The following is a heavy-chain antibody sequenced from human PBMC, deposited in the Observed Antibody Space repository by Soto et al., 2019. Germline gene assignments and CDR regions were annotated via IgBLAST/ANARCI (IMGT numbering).Heavy chain of an antibody. J-gene: IGHJ4*02. CDR2: ISSSSSYR. CDR3: ARDPTKTSGSYYFDY. V-gene: IGHV3-21*03. CDR1: GFTFSSYS. Sequence: GGSLRLSCGASGFTFSSYSMNWVRQAPGKGLEWVSAISSSSSYRNYADSVKGRFTISRDNAKNSLYLQMNSLRAEDTAVYYCARDPTKTSGSYYFDYWGQGTLVTVSS. D-gene: IGHD1-26*01.